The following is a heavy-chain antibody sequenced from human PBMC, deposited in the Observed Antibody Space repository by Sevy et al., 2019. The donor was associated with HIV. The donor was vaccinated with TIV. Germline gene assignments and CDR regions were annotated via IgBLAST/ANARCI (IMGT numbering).Heavy chain of an antibody. Sequence: GGSLRLSCAASGFTFSANWMNWVRQAPGKGLEWVANIKADGSDKHYGDSVEGRFTISRDNAKNLLFLQMNSLRVEDTAVYYCAHETFGRFESWGQGTQVTVSS. D-gene: IGHD3-16*01. CDR3: AHETFGRFES. CDR2: IKADGSDK. CDR1: GFTFSANW. V-gene: IGHV3-7*01. J-gene: IGHJ4*02.